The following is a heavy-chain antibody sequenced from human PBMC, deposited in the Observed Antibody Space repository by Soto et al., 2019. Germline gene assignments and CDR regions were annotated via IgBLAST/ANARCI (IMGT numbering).Heavy chain of an antibody. CDR3: AKDIRLSGSSWFDY. J-gene: IGHJ4*02. Sequence: EVQLVESGGGLVQPGRSLRLSCAASGFTFDDYVMHWVRQAPGKGLEWVSGISWNSGCIGYADSVKGRFTISRDNAKNSLYLQMNSLRAEDTALYYCAKDIRLSGSSWFDYWGQGTLVTVSS. V-gene: IGHV3-9*01. D-gene: IGHD6-13*01. CDR2: ISWNSGCI. CDR1: GFTFDDYV.